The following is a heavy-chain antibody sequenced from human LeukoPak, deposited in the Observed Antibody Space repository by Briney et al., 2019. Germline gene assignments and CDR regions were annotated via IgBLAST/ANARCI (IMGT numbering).Heavy chain of an antibody. CDR3: ARDQADDAFDI. D-gene: IGHD6-25*01. V-gene: IGHV3-30*04. CDR2: ISYDGSNK. J-gene: IGHJ3*02. Sequence: GGSLRLSCAASGFTLSSYAIHWVRQAPGKGLEWVAVISYDGSNKYYADSVKGRFTISRDNSKNTLYLQMNSLRAEDTAVYYCARDQADDAFDIWGQGTMVTVSS. CDR1: GFTLSSYA.